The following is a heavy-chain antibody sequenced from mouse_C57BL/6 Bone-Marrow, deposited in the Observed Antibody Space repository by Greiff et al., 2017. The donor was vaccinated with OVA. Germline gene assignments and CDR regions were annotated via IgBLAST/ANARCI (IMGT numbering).Heavy chain of an antibody. D-gene: IGHD4-1*01. CDR3: ARHEEGTGTDWYFDV. CDR2: FYPGSGSI. CDR1: GYTFTEYT. Sequence: LVESGAELVKPGASVKLSCKASGYTFTEYTIHWVKQRSGQGLEWIGWFYPGSGSIKYNEKFKDKATLTADKSSSTVYMELSRLTSEDSAVYFCARHEEGTGTDWYFDVWGTGTTVTVSS. J-gene: IGHJ1*03. V-gene: IGHV1-62-2*01.